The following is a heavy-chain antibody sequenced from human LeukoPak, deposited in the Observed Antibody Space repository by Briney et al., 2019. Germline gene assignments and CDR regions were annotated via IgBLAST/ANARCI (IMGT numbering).Heavy chain of an antibody. Sequence: PSETLSLTCAVYGGSFSGYYWSWIRQPPGKGLEWIGEINHSGSTNYNPSLKSRVTISVDTSKNQFSLKLSSVTAADTAVYYCARNGITFGGGRNRLDYWGQGTLVTVSS. D-gene: IGHD3-16*01. CDR3: ARNGITFGGGRNRLDY. J-gene: IGHJ4*02. CDR2: INHSGST. V-gene: IGHV4-34*01. CDR1: GGSFSGYY.